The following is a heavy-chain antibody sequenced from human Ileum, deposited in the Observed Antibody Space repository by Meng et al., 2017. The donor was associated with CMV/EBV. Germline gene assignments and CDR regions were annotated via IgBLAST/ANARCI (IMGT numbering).Heavy chain of an antibody. CDR2: INHSGST. J-gene: IGHJ6*02. Sequence: SETLSLTCAVYGGSFSGYYWSWIRQPPGKGLEWIGEINHSGSTNYNPSLKSRVTISVDTSKNQFSLKLSSVTAADTAVYYCARFRRTLSPSYYYYGMDVWGQGTTVTVSS. CDR3: ARFRRTLSPSYYYYGMDV. V-gene: IGHV4-34*01. CDR1: GGSFSGYY.